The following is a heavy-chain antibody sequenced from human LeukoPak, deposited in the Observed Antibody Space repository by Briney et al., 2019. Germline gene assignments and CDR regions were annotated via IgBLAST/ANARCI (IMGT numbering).Heavy chain of an antibody. D-gene: IGHD3-22*01. CDR2: INSDGSST. CDR3: AREVGETYYYDSSGYYYDY. CDR1: GFTFSSYW. Sequence: GGSLRLSCAASGFTFSSYWMHWVRHAPGKGLVWVSRINSDGSSTSYADSVKGRFTISRDNAKNTLYLQMNSLRAEDTALYYCAREVGETYYYDSSGYYYDYWGQGTVVTVSS. V-gene: IGHV3-74*01. J-gene: IGHJ4*02.